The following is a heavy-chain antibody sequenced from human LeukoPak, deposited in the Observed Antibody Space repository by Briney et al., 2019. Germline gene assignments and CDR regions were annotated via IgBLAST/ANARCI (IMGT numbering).Heavy chain of an antibody. CDR3: ARGVPIPYYYYMDV. CDR2: IISSSSYI. CDR1: GFTFSSYS. Sequence: GGSLRLSCAASGFTFSSYSMNWVRPAPGKGLGSVSSIISSSSYIYYADSVKGRFTISRDNAKNSLYLQMNILGAEDTAVYYCARGVPIPYYYYMDVWGKGTTVTISS. D-gene: IGHD4/OR15-4a*01. J-gene: IGHJ6*03. V-gene: IGHV3-21*01.